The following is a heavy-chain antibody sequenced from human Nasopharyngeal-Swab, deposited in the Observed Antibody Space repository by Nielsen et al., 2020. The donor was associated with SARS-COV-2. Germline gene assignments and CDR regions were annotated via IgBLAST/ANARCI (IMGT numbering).Heavy chain of an antibody. V-gene: IGHV3-23*03. J-gene: IGHJ6*02. D-gene: IGHD5-18*01. CDR1: GFTFSSYA. Sequence: GESLKISCAASGFTFSSYAMSWVRQAPGKGLEWVSVIYSGGSSTYYADSVKGRFTISRDNSKNTLYLQMNSLRAEDTAVYYCAKVGGDTAMGYGMDVWGQGTTVTVSS. CDR2: IYSGGSST. CDR3: AKVGGDTAMGYGMDV.